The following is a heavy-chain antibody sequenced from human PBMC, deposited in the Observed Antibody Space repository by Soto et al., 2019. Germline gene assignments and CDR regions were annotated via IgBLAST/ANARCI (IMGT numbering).Heavy chain of an antibody. V-gene: IGHV1-69*01. Sequence: QVQLVQSGAEVKKPGSSVKVSCKASGGTFSSYAISWVRQAPGQGLEWMGGIIPIFGTANYAQKFQGRVTITADESTSTAYMELSSLRSEDTAVYYCARESGGGNYCSSTSCYQGAFDYWGQGTLVTVSS. D-gene: IGHD2-2*01. CDR2: IIPIFGTA. J-gene: IGHJ4*02. CDR1: GGTFSSYA. CDR3: ARESGGGNYCSSTSCYQGAFDY.